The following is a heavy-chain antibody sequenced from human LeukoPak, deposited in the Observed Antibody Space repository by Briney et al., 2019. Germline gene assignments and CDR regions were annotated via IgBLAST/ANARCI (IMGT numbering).Heavy chain of an antibody. CDR3: ARCDSSGYYFYYYYYMDV. CDR1: GFTFSDYY. Sequence: PGGSLRLSCAASGFTFSDYYMSWIRQAPGKGREGVSYISSSGSTIYYADSVKGRFTISRDNAKNSLYLQMNSLRAEDTAVYYCARCDSSGYYFYYYYYMDVWGKGTTVTVSS. D-gene: IGHD3-22*01. CDR2: ISSSGSTI. V-gene: IGHV3-11*04. J-gene: IGHJ6*03.